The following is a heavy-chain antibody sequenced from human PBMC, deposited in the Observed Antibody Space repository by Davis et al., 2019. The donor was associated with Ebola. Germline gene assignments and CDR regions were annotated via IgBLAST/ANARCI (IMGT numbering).Heavy chain of an antibody. CDR1: GYTFTSYA. J-gene: IGHJ5*02. V-gene: IGHV1-3*01. CDR3: AGGPVPYCTGGVCYAYNWFDP. D-gene: IGHD2-8*02. Sequence: ASVQVSCKASGYTFTSYAMHWVRHAPGQRLEWMGWINAGNGNTKYSQKFQGRVTITKETSASTAYMELSSLISEDTAVYYCAGGPVPYCTGGVCYAYNWFDPWGQGTLVTVSS. CDR2: INAGNGNT.